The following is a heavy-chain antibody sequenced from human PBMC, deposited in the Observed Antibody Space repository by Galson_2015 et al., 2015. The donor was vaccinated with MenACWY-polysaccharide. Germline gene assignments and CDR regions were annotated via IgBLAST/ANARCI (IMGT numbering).Heavy chain of an antibody. D-gene: IGHD3-10*01. J-gene: IGHJ4*02. Sequence: LRLSCAASGFTFSNFWMSWVRQAPGKELEWVASIKQDGSVKYLVDSVKGRFTVSRDNAENSLFLQMNSLRAEDTAVYYCARERWVRGVFFDQWGQGTLVTVSS. V-gene: IGHV3-7*01. CDR3: ARERWVRGVFFDQ. CDR2: IKQDGSVK. CDR1: GFTFSNFW.